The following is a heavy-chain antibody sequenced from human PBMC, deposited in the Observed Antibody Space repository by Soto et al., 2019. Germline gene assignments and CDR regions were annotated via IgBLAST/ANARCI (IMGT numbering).Heavy chain of an antibody. CDR3: ARGGRDRGVTDY. CDR2: IWYDGSNK. V-gene: IGHV3-33*01. J-gene: IGHJ4*02. CDR1: GFTFSSYG. D-gene: IGHD3-10*01. Sequence: QVQLVESGGGVVQPGRSLRLSCAASGFTFSSYGMHWVRQAPGKGLEWVAVIWYDGSNKYYADSVKGRFTISRDNSKNTLYLQMNSLRAEDTAVYYCARGGRDRGVTDYWGQGTLVTVPS.